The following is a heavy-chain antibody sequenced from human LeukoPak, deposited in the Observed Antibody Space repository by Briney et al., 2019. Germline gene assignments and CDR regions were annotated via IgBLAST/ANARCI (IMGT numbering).Heavy chain of an antibody. J-gene: IGHJ5*02. CDR2: IRYDGSNK. D-gene: IGHD6-13*01. Sequence: GGSLRLSCAASGFTFSSYGMHWVRQAPGKGLEWVAFIRYDGSNKYYADSVKGRFTISRDNSKNTLYLQMNSLRAEDRAVYYCTNSYSSSWGSNWFAPWGQGTLVTVSS. V-gene: IGHV3-30*02. CDR1: GFTFSSYG. CDR3: TNSYSSSWGSNWFAP.